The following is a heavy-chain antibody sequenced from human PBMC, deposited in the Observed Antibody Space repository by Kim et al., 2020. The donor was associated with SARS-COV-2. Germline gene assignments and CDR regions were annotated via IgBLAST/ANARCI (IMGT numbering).Heavy chain of an antibody. CDR3: VRLVVTTTTFDF. D-gene: IGHD4-4*01. V-gene: IGHV5-10-1*01. CDR2: IDPTNSYT. CDR1: GYNFATYW. Sequence: GESLKISCKGSGYNFATYWISWVRQMPGKGLEWMGRIDPTNSYTNYRPSFRGHVTLSADRSISTAYLQWNNLKASDTATYFYVRLVVTTTTFDFWGQGTVLTVSS. J-gene: IGHJ4*02.